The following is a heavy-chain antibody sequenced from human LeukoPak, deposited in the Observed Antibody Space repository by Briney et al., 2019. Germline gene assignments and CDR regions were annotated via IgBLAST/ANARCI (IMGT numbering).Heavy chain of an antibody. Sequence: GASVKVSCKASGYTFTGYYMHWVRQAPGQGLEWMGWMNPNSGNTGYAQKFQGRVTITRNTSISTAYMELSSLRSEDTAVYYCAKTPKTLTGYRIPSYYFDYWGQGTLVTVSS. CDR3: AKTPKTLTGYRIPSYYFDY. D-gene: IGHD3-9*01. CDR1: GYTFTGYY. J-gene: IGHJ4*02. V-gene: IGHV1-8*03. CDR2: MNPNSGNT.